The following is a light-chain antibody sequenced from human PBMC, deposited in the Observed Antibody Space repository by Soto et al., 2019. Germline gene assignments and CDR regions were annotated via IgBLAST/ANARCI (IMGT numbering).Light chain of an antibody. J-gene: IGLJ2*01. CDR2: DNT. CDR3: QSFDSSLYISI. CDR1: SSNIGASFD. V-gene: IGLV1-40*01. Sequence: QSVLTQPPSVSGAPGQRVTISCTGRSSNIGASFDVHWYRHLPGTAPKLLIYDNTNRPSGVPDRFSGSKSGTSASLAITGLQADDEADYYCQSFDSSLYISIFGGGTQLTVL.